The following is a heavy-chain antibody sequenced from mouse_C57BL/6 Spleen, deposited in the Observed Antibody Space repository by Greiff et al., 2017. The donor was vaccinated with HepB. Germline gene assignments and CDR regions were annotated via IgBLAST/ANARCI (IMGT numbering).Heavy chain of an antibody. CDR2: IYPGDGDT. Sequence: VQLQQSGPELVKPGASVKISCKASGYAFSSSWMNWVKQRPGKGLEWIGRIYPGDGDTNYNGKFKGTATLTADKSSSTAYMQLSSLTSEDSAVYFCARSVGYYFDYWGQGTTLTVSS. D-gene: IGHD1-3*01. V-gene: IGHV1-82*01. J-gene: IGHJ2*01. CDR1: GYAFSSSW. CDR3: ARSVGYYFDY.